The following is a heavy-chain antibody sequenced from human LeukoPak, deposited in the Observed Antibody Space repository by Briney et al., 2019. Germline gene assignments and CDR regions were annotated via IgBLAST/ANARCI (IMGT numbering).Heavy chain of an antibody. D-gene: IGHD6-13*01. CDR2: IYHSGST. CDR1: GFTFSSYAM. V-gene: IGHV4-4*02. Sequence: SGGSLRLSCAASGFTFSSYAMSWVRQAPGKGLEWIGEIYHSGSTNYNPSLQSRVSISVDKSKNQFSLRLTSVTAADTAMYYCAMTLSEYSSSPAIWGQGTLVTVSS. CDR3: AMTLSEYSSSPAI. J-gene: IGHJ4*02.